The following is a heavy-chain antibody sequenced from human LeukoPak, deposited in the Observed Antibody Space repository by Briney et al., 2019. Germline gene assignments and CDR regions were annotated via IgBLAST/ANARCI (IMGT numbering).Heavy chain of an antibody. Sequence: PGGSLRLSCAASGFTFSSYAMSWVRQAPGKGLEWVSYISSSGSTIYYADSVKGRFTISRDNAKNSLYLQMNSLRAEGTAVYYCARDIRRLVLRGRNDYFDYWGQGTLVTVSS. D-gene: IGHD6-19*01. V-gene: IGHV3-48*04. CDR1: GFTFSSYA. CDR2: ISSSGSTI. J-gene: IGHJ4*02. CDR3: ARDIRRLVLRGRNDYFDY.